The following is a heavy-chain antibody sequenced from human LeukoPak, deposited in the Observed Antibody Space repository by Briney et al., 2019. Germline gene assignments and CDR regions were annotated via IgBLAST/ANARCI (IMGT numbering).Heavy chain of an antibody. CDR3: ARDKFEAAPRMDV. CDR2: ISSSGSTI. Sequence: GGSLRLSCAASGFTFSDYYMSWIRQAPGKGLEWVSYISSSGSTIYYADSVKGRFTISRDNAKNSLYLQMNSLRAEDTAVYYCARDKFEAAPRMDVWDQGTTVTVSS. D-gene: IGHD6-13*01. CDR1: GFTFSDYY. V-gene: IGHV3-11*01. J-gene: IGHJ6*02.